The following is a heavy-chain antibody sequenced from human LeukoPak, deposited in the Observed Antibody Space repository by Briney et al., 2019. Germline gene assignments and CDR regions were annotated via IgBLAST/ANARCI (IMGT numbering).Heavy chain of an antibody. D-gene: IGHD1-14*01. CDR1: GFTFNNYA. Sequence: GGSLRLSCAASGFTFNNYAMNWVRQAPGRGLEWVSVISGSGGTTYYADSVKGRFTISRDSSKNTLYLQMNSLRAEDTAVYYCAKVSGGGLYYDGMDVWGQGTTVTVSS. CDR3: AKVSGGGLYYDGMDV. J-gene: IGHJ6*02. V-gene: IGHV3-23*01. CDR2: ISGSGGTT.